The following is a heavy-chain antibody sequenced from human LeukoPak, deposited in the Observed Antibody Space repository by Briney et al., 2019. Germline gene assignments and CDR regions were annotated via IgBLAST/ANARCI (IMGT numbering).Heavy chain of an antibody. D-gene: IGHD3-10*01. Sequence: SETLTLTCTVSGGSISSYYWSWIRQPPGKGLEWIGYIYYSGSTNYNPSLKSRATISVDTSKNQFSLKLSSVTAADTAVYYCARGGSVWYFDLWGRGTLVTVSS. CDR3: ARGGSVWYFDL. V-gene: IGHV4-59*01. CDR2: IYYSGST. J-gene: IGHJ2*01. CDR1: GGSISSYY.